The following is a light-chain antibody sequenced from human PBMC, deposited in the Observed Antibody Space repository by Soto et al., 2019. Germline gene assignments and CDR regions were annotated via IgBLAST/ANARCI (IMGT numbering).Light chain of an antibody. J-gene: IGKJ2*01. Sequence: EIVLTQSPGTLSLSPGERATLSCRASQSVSSSYLAWYQQKPGQAPRLLISGASSRATGIPDRFSGSGSGTDITLTISRLEPEDFAVYYWQQYGSSPGTFGQGTKLEIK. CDR3: QQYGSSPGT. V-gene: IGKV3-20*01. CDR2: GAS. CDR1: QSVSSSY.